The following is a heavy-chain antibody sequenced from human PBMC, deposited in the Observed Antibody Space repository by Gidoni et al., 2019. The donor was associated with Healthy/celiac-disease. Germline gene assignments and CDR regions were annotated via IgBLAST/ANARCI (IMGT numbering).Heavy chain of an antibody. CDR1: GFPVRSNY. CDR2: IYSGGST. Sequence: EVQLVESGGGLVQPGGSLRLSCAASGFPVRSNYISWVRQAPGQGLEWVSVIYSGGSTYYADSVKGRFTIPRDNSKNTLYLQRNSLRAEDTAVYYCARGGGQWSLDYWGQGTLVTVSS. V-gene: IGHV3-66*01. CDR3: ARGGGQWSLDY. J-gene: IGHJ4*02. D-gene: IGHD6-19*01.